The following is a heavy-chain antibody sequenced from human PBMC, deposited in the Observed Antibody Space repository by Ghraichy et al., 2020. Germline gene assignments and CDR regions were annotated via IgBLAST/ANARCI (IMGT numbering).Heavy chain of an antibody. CDR3: AKRVPYLVYWYFDL. Sequence: SCAVSEFTFDGYPMTWVRQAPGKGLEWVSTLGADGRSTFYADSVKGRFTISRDKSKRTMYLQMNSLRADDTAVYYCAKRVPYLVYWYFDLWGRGTLVAVSS. J-gene: IGHJ2*01. D-gene: IGHD2-21*01. CDR2: LGADGRST. V-gene: IGHV3-23*01. CDR1: EFTFDGYP.